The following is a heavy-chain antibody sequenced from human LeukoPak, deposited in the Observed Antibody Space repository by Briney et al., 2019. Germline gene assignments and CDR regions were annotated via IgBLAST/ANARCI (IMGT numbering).Heavy chain of an antibody. CDR1: GGSFSGYY. CDR3: ARLRIGYYYYYMDV. D-gene: IGHD1-14*01. CDR2: INHSGST. V-gene: IGHV4-34*01. J-gene: IGHJ6*03. Sequence: SETLSLTCAVYGGSFSGYYWSWIRQPPGKGLEWIGEINHSGSTNYNPSLKSRVSISVDTSKNQFSLKLSSVTVADTAVYYCARLRIGYYYYYMDVWGKGTTVTVSS.